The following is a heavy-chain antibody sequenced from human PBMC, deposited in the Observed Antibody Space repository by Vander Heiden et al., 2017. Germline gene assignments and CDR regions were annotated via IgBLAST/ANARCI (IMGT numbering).Heavy chain of an antibody. CDR2: ISVDGSKE. Sequence: QVQLVESGGGVVQPGRSLRLSCAASGFTFNSYAMHGVRQAPGKGLEWVAVISVDGSKEDYADAVKGRFTISRDNPKNTLYLQMNSLRAEDTAVYYCARDLRGDYYDSSGFLDYWGQGTLVTVSS. J-gene: IGHJ4*02. D-gene: IGHD3-22*01. CDR1: GFTFNSYA. V-gene: IGHV3-30*04. CDR3: ARDLRGDYYDSSGFLDY.